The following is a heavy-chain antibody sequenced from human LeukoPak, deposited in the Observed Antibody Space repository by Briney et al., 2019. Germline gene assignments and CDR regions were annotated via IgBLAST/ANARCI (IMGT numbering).Heavy chain of an antibody. CDR2: ISWNSGSI. Sequence: PGGSLRLSCAASGFTFDDYAMHWVRQAPGKGQEWVSGISWNSGSIGYADSVKGRFTISRDNAKNSLYLRMNSLRAEDTALYYCAKVPAAEYYDFWSGPGAFDIWGQGTMVTVSS. J-gene: IGHJ3*02. V-gene: IGHV3-9*01. D-gene: IGHD3-3*01. CDR3: AKVPAAEYYDFWSGPGAFDI. CDR1: GFTFDDYA.